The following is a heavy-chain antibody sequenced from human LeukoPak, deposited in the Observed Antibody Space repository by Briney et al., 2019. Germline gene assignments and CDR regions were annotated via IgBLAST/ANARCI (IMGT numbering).Heavy chain of an antibody. D-gene: IGHD3-22*01. CDR1: GYTFTSYA. CDR2: INAGNGNT. Sequence: ASVKVSCKASGYTFTSYAMHWVRQAPGQRLEWMGWINAGNGNTKYSQKFQGRVTITRDTSASTAYMELSSLRSEDTAVYYCARVNYYDSSRYYYGPVGWFDPWGQGTLVTVSS. J-gene: IGHJ5*02. V-gene: IGHV1-3*01. CDR3: ARVNYYDSSRYYYGPVGWFDP.